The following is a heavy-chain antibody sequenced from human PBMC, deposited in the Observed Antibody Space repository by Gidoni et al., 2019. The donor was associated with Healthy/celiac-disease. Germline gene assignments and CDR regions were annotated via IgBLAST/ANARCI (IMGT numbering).Heavy chain of an antibody. D-gene: IGHD6-13*01. CDR2: ISSSSSYI. V-gene: IGHV3-21*01. Sequence: EVQLVESGGGLVKPGGCLRLYCAASGFTFSSYSMNWVRQAPGKGLELVSSISSSSSYIYSADSVQGPFSISRDNAKNSLYLQLNSLRAEDTAVYYCARDMIIAAADLYYGMDVWGQGTTVTVSS. CDR1: GFTFSSYS. J-gene: IGHJ6*02. CDR3: ARDMIIAAADLYYGMDV.